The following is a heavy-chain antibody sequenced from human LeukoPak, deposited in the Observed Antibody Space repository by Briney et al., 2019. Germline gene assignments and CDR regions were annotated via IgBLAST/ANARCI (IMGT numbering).Heavy chain of an antibody. D-gene: IGHD3-22*01. V-gene: IGHV4-59*08. CDR3: ARHYDSTGYYFDY. CDR2: IYYSGST. CDR1: GGSIRSYY. J-gene: IGHJ4*02. Sequence: SETLSLTCTVSGGSIRSYYWSWIRQPPGKGLEWIGYIYYSGSTSYNPSLKSRVTISVDTSKNQFSLNLNSVTAADTAVYYCARHYDSTGYYFDYWGQGTLVIVSS.